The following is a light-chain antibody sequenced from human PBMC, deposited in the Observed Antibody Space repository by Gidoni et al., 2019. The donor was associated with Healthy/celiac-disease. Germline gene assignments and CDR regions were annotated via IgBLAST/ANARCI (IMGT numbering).Light chain of an antibody. CDR2: AAS. J-gene: IGKJ2*01. Sequence: IQITQSPSYLSASVGDRVTITCRASQSISSYLNWYQQKPGKAPKILIYAASSLQSGVPSRFSGSGSGTDFTLTISRLQPEDFATYDCQQSYSTRTFGQXTKLEIK. CDR1: QSISSY. CDR3: QQSYSTRT. V-gene: IGKV1-39*01.